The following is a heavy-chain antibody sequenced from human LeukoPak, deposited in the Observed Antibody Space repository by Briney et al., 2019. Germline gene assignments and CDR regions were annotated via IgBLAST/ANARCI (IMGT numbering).Heavy chain of an antibody. CDR1: GFTFSSYA. V-gene: IGHV3-23*01. CDR3: AKQLYQLLNNWFDP. D-gene: IGHD2-2*01. CDR2: ISGSGGST. Sequence: GASPRLSCAASGFTFSSYAMSWVRQAPGKGLEWVSAISGSGGSTYYADSVKGRFTISRDNSKNTLYLQMNSLRAEDTAVYYCAKQLYQLLNNWFDPWGQGTLVTVSS. J-gene: IGHJ5*02.